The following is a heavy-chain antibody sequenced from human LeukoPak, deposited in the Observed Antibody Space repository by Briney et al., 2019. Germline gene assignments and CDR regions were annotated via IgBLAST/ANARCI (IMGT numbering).Heavy chain of an antibody. Sequence: GGSLRLSCAASGFTFSSYRMNWVRQAPGKGLEWGSSISSSSSYIYYADSVKGRFTISRDNAKNSLYLQMNSLRAEDTAVYYCARDPRVVSGAFDIWGQGTMVTVSS. CDR3: ARDPRVVSGAFDI. J-gene: IGHJ3*02. CDR1: GFTFSSYR. V-gene: IGHV3-21*01. D-gene: IGHD2-21*01. CDR2: ISSSSSYI.